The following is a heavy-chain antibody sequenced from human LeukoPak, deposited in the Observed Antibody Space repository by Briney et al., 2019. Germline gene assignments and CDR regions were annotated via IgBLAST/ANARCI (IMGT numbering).Heavy chain of an antibody. Sequence: PGGSLRLSCAASGFTFSYYWMNWVRQAPGKGLEWVSSISSSSSYIYYADSVRGRFTISRDNAKNSLYLQMNSLRAEDTAVYYCAKDPEDNYGDYEGGGHFDYWGQGTLVTVSS. CDR3: AKDPEDNYGDYEGGGHFDY. CDR1: GFTFSYYW. J-gene: IGHJ4*02. D-gene: IGHD4-17*01. V-gene: IGHV3-21*01. CDR2: ISSSSSYI.